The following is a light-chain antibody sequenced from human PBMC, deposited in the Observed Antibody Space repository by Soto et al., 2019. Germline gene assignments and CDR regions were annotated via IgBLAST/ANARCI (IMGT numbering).Light chain of an antibody. V-gene: IGLV4-60*02. J-gene: IGLJ7*01. CDR1: SGHSXYI. CDR3: ETWXSSTHAV. CDR2: LEGSGSY. Sequence: QAVVTQSSSASASLGSSVKLXCTLSSGHSXYIIAWHQQQPGKAPRYLMKLEGSGSYNKGSGVPDRFSGSSSGADRYLTISNLQFEDEADYYCETWXSSTHAVFGGGTQLTVL.